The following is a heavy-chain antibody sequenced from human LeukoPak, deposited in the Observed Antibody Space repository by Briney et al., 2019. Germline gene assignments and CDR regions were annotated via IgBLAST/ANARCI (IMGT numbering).Heavy chain of an antibody. CDR1: GFTFSSYW. J-gene: IGHJ4*02. D-gene: IGHD6-19*01. CDR2: INQDGSAK. V-gene: IGHV3-7*01. CDR3: AKERSLEIAVAGTVFDY. Sequence: PGGSLRLSCAASGFTFSSYWMNWVRQAPGKGLEWVANINQDGSAKYYVDSVKGRFTFSRDNAMNSLFLQMNSLRAEDTAVYYCAKERSLEIAVAGTVFDYWGQGTLVTVSS.